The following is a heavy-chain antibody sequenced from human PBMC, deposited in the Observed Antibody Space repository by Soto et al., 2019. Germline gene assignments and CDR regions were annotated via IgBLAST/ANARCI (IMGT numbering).Heavy chain of an antibody. CDR2: ISAYNGNT. CDR3: ARDLVPHYYYYYMDV. CDR1: GYTFTSYG. J-gene: IGHJ6*03. Sequence: ASVKVSCKASGYTFTSYGISGVRQAPGQGLEWMGWISAYNGNTNYAQKLQGRVTMTTDTSTSTAYMELRSLRSDDTAVYYCARDLVPHYYYYYMDVWGKGTTVTVS. D-gene: IGHD2-8*01. V-gene: IGHV1-18*01.